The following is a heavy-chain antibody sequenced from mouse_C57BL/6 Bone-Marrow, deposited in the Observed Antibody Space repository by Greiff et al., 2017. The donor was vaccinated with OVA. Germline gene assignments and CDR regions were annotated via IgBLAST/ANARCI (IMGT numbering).Heavy chain of an antibody. CDR2: IWSGGST. CDR3: ARNGGYYGSSYGYFDV. Sequence: VKLMESGPGLVQPSQSLSITCTVSGFSLTSYGVHWVRQSPGNGLEWLGVIWSGGSTDYNAAFISRLSISKDNSKSQVFFKMNSLQADDTAIYYCARNGGYYGSSYGYFDVWGTGTTVTVSS. D-gene: IGHD1-1*01. J-gene: IGHJ1*03. CDR1: GFSLTSYG. V-gene: IGHV2-2*01.